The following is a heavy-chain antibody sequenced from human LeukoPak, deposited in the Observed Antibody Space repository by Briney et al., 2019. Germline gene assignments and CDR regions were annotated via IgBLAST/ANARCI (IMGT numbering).Heavy chain of an antibody. CDR2: IDHSGNT. CDR1: GGSFSGHY. J-gene: IGHJ5*02. D-gene: IGHD3-22*01. Sequence: SETLSLTCAVSGGSFSGHYWSWIRQTPGEGREWIGEIDHSGNTNYNPSLKGRLTISVDTSKNQFSLKLSSVTAADTAVYYCATGGSSGYYFSWGQGTLVTVSS. CDR3: ATGGSSGYYFS. V-gene: IGHV4-34*01.